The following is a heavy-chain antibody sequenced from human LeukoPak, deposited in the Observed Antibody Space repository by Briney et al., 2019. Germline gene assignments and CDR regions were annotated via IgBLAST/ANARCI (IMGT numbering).Heavy chain of an antibody. Sequence: GESLKISCKGFGYSFTSYWISWLRQMPGKGLEWMGRIDPSDSYTNYSPSFQGHVTISADKSISTAYLQWSSLKASDTAMYYCARHLDTTSSSPGLYWGQGTLVTVSS. CDR1: GYSFTSYW. V-gene: IGHV5-10-1*01. J-gene: IGHJ4*02. CDR3: ARHLDTTSSSPGLY. CDR2: IDPSDSYT. D-gene: IGHD6-6*01.